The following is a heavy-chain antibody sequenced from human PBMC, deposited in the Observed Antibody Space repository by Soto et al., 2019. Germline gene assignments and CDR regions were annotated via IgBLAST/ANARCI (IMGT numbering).Heavy chain of an antibody. CDR3: ARPANTVADHFDL. J-gene: IGHJ4*02. Sequence: ESLKISCQVSGYTFTIYWIGGLGQIPGKGLEWMGIIYPSDSDTRYSPSFQGQVTISADQSINTAYLQWDSLKASDTAIYYCARPANTVADHFDLWGQGTPVTVSS. V-gene: IGHV5-51*01. CDR1: GYTFTIYW. CDR2: IYPSDSDT. D-gene: IGHD4-17*01.